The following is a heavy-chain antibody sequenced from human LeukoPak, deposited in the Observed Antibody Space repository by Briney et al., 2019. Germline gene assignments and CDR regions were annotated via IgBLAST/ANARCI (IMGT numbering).Heavy chain of an antibody. V-gene: IGHV1-46*03. J-gene: IGHJ4*02. D-gene: IGHD1-26*01. Sequence: ASVKVSCKASGCTFTSYYMHWVRQAPGQGLEWMGIINPSGGSTSYAQMFQGRVTMTRDTSTSTVYMELSSLRSEDTAVYYCGRDLGGAEYYFDYWGQGTLVTVSS. CDR1: GCTFTSYY. CDR3: GRDLGGAEYYFDY. CDR2: INPSGGST.